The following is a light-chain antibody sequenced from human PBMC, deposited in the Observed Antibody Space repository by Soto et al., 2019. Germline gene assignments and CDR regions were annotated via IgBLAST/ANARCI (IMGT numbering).Light chain of an antibody. Sequence: DIQMTQSPSSLSASVGDRVTITCRASQNIRRYLNWYQQKQGKAPKLLIYATSSLQSGVPSRFSGSGSGADFTLTIGSLQPEDFATYYCHQTSNIPFTFGGGTKVEN. CDR3: HQTSNIPFT. J-gene: IGKJ4*01. CDR2: ATS. V-gene: IGKV1-39*01. CDR1: QNIRRY.